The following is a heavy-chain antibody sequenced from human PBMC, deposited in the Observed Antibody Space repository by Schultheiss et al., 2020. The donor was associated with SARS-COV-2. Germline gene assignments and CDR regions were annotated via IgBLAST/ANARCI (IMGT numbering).Heavy chain of an antibody. CDR2: INSDGSST. D-gene: IGHD2-21*01. CDR1: GFTFSSYW. V-gene: IGHV3-74*03. Sequence: GESLKISCAASGFTFSSYWMYWVRQPPGKGLVWLSRINSDGSSTMYADSVMGRFTISRDNAKNSLYLQMNSLRAEDTAVYYCARDSRSGYCYDYWGQGTLVTVSS. J-gene: IGHJ4*02. CDR3: ARDSRSGYCYDY.